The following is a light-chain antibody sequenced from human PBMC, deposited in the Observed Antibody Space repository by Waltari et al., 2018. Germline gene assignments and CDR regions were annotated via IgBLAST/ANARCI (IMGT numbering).Light chain of an antibody. J-gene: IGKJ1*01. CDR3: QLTRS. Sequence: EIVLTQSPATLSLSPGERATLSCRPSQRVTCYGYLAWYQQKPGQAPRLLIYDASTRATGIPARFSGSGSGTDFTLSISSLEPEDFAIYYCQLTRSFGQGTRVEIK. CDR2: DAS. V-gene: IGKV3-11*01. CDR1: QRVTCYGY.